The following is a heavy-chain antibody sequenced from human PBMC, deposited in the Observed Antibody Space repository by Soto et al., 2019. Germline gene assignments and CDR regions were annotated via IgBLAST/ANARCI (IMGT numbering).Heavy chain of an antibody. CDR3: ARVAEMVTVTNVYYYYMDV. J-gene: IGHJ6*03. CDR2: IIPMLGVA. CDR1: GDTFSNHT. D-gene: IGHD4-17*01. Sequence: QVQLVQSGAEVKQPGSSVKVSCKASGDTFSNHTISWVRQAPGQGLEWMGRIIPMLGVANYAQKFQCRVTITADKSTSTAYMELSSLRSADTAVYYCARVAEMVTVTNVYYYYMDVWSKGTTVTVSS. V-gene: IGHV1-69*04.